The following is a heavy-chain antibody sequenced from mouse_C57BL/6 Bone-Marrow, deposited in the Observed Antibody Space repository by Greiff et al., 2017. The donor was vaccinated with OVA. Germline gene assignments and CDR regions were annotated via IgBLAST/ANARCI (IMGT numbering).Heavy chain of an antibody. V-gene: IGHV1-87*01. J-gene: IGHJ4*01. CDR1: YTFSRRVH. CDR3: SDDSAVYYCASGQLTEGAYAMDY. CDR2: GQGLEWIG. D-gene: IGHD3-2*02. Sequence: VQLQQSGPELARPWASVKISCQAFYTFSRRVHFAIRDTNYWMQWVKQRPGQGLEWIGAIYPGKGDTSNNQKFKGKATLTADKSSSTAYMLLSSLTSDDSAVYYCASGQLTEGAYAMDYWGQGTSVTVSS.